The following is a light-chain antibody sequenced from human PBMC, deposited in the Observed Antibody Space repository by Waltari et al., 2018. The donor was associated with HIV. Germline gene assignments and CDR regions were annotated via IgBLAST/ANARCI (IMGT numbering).Light chain of an antibody. CDR2: SHP. Sequence: QSVLTQPPSVSGSPGQRVTISCSGGTSNIGRSTVNWYQQVPGTAPKLLIYSHPQRPPGVPDRCSGSKSGTSASLAISGLQSEDEAEYYCAAWDVSLQGYVFGTGSKVTVL. CDR3: AAWDVSLQGYV. CDR1: TSNIGRST. V-gene: IGLV1-44*01. J-gene: IGLJ1*01.